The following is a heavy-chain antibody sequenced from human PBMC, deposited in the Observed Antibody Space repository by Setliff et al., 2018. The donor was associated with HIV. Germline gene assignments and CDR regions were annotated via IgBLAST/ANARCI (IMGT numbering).Heavy chain of an antibody. V-gene: IGHV4-34*01. CDR3: ARGQDGHSVLFDY. Sequence: GSLRLSCAASGFTFNAFGMNWVRQPPGKGLEWIGEIIHSGSTNYTPSLKSRVTMSVDTSKNQFSLKVSSVTAADTAVYFCARGQDGHSVLFDYWGQGALVTVSS. J-gene: IGHJ4*02. CDR1: GFTFNAFG. D-gene: IGHD3-10*02. CDR2: IIHSGST.